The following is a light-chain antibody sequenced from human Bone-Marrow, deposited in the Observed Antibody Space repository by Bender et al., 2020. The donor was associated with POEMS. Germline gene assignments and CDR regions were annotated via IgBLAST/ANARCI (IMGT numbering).Light chain of an antibody. Sequence: QSVLTQPASVSGSPGQSITISCTGTSSDIGIYNLVSWYQQLPGKAPKLLIYDVTRRPSGVSNRFSGSRSGTSASLAITGLQIEDEADYYCQAYDSTLSGSQWVFGGGTKLTVL. CDR2: DVT. CDR3: QAYDSTLSGSQWV. V-gene: IGLV2-14*02. CDR1: SSDIGIYNL. J-gene: IGLJ3*02.